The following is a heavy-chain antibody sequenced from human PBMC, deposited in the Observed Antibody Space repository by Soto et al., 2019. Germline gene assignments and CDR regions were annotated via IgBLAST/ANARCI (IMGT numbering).Heavy chain of an antibody. J-gene: IGHJ4*02. CDR2: IIPIFGTT. Sequence: QVQLVQSGAEVKKPGSSVKVSCKASGGTFSSYAISWVRQAPGQGLEWMGGIIPIFGTTNYAQKFQGRVTITADESTSTAYMELSSLRSEGTAVYYCVASLYYYDSSGYYLDYWGQGTLVTVSS. CDR1: GGTFSSYA. D-gene: IGHD3-22*01. V-gene: IGHV1-69*01. CDR3: VASLYYYDSSGYYLDY.